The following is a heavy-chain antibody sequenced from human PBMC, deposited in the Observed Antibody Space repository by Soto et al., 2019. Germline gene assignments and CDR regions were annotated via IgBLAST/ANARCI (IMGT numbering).Heavy chain of an antibody. CDR2: IYYSGST. CDR3: AKTLMYYYDSSGAFDY. J-gene: IGHJ4*02. V-gene: IGHV4-39*01. Sequence: SETLSPTCTVSGGSISSSSYYWGWIRQPPGKGLEWIGSIYYSGSTYYNPSLKSRVTISVDTSKNQFSLKLSSVTAADTAVYYCAKTLMYYYDSSGAFDYWGQGTLVTVSS. D-gene: IGHD3-22*01. CDR1: GGSISSSSYY.